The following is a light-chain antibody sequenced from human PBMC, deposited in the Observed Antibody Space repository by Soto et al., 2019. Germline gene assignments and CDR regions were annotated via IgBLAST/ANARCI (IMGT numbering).Light chain of an antibody. CDR3: AVWDDNLSGVV. Sequence: QAVVTQPPSASGTPGQRVNISCDGSNSNIGSNNVYWSQQLPGTAPKLLIYKINQRPSGVPDRFSGSKSGTSASLAVSGLPSEDEADYYCAVWDDNLSGVVFGGGTKLTVL. J-gene: IGLJ2*01. CDR2: KIN. V-gene: IGLV1-47*01. CDR1: NSNIGSNN.